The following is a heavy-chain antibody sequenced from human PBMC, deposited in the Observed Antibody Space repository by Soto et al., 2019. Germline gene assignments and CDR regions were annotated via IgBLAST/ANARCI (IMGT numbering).Heavy chain of an antibody. D-gene: IGHD5-12*01. J-gene: IGHJ4*02. CDR2: IIISGNTI. Sequence: GESLKISCAASGFTFSDYYMGWIRQAPGKGLEWVSYIIISGNTIYYADSVKGRFTISRDNAKNSLYLQMNSLRAEDTAVYYCARRDGYQDYWGQGTLVTVSS. CDR3: ARRDGYQDY. V-gene: IGHV3-11*04. CDR1: GFTFSDYY.